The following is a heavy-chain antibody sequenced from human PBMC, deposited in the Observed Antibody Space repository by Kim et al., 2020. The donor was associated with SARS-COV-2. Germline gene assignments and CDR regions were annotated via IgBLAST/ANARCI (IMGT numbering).Heavy chain of an antibody. J-gene: IGHJ4*02. V-gene: IGHV3-48*02. Sequence: GGSLRLSCAASGFTFSSYSMNWVRQAPGKGLEWVSYISSSSSTIYYADSVKGRFTISRDNAKNSLYLQMNSLRDEDTAVYYCARDRVSTMVRGGYHRFDYWGQGTLVTVSS. CDR2: ISSSSSTI. D-gene: IGHD3-10*01. CDR1: GFTFSSYS. CDR3: ARDRVSTMVRGGYHRFDY.